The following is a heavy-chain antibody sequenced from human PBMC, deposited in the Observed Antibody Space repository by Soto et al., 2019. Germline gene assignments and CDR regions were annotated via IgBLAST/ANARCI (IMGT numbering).Heavy chain of an antibody. V-gene: IGHV3-15*07. CDR2: VKSRILGETT. Sequence: EVQLVESGGDLVKPGGSLRLSCAASGFTFSNAWMHWVRQAPGKGLEWVGRVKSRILGETTDYAAPVKGRFTISRDDSTSTVYLQMNSLKTDDTAVYYCTPGFSSDWVGFDSWGQGTMVTVSS. J-gene: IGHJ4*02. CDR3: TPGFSSDWVGFDS. D-gene: IGHD2-21*02. CDR1: GFTFSNAW.